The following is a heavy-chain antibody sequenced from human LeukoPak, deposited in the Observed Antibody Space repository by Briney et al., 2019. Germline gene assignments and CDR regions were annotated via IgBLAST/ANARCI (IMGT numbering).Heavy chain of an antibody. CDR1: GYTFTSYG. V-gene: IGHV1-18*01. CDR3: ARAGTPAGDSSGYYLYY. CDR2: ISAYNGNT. J-gene: IGHJ4*02. Sequence: GASVKVSCKASGYTFTSYGISWVRQAPGQGLEWMGWISAYNGNTNYAQKLQGRVTMTTDTSTSTAYMELRSLRSDDTAVYYCARAGTPAGDSSGYYLYYWGQGTLVTVSS. D-gene: IGHD3-22*01.